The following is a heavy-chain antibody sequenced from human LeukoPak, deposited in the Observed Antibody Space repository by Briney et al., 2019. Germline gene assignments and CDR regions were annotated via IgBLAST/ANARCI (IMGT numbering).Heavy chain of an antibody. Sequence: GSLRLSCAASGFTFSSYSMNWVRQAPGKGLEWVSYISSSGSTIYYADSVKGRFTISRDNAKNSLYLQMNSLRAEDTAVYYCARGLETDDAFDIWGQGTMVTVSS. D-gene: IGHD1-1*01. V-gene: IGHV3-48*04. J-gene: IGHJ3*02. CDR2: ISSSGSTI. CDR3: ARGLETDDAFDI. CDR1: GFTFSSYS.